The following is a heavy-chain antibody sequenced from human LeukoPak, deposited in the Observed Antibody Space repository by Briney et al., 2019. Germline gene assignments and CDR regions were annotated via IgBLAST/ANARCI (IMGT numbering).Heavy chain of an antibody. J-gene: IGHJ5*02. CDR3: ARDKLRDGYANWFDP. D-gene: IGHD5-24*01. V-gene: IGHV4-31*03. CDR2: IYYSGST. Sequence: SETLSLTCTVSGGSISSGGYYWSWIRQHPGKGLEWIGYIYYSGSTYYNPSLKSRVTISVDTSKNQFSLKLSSVTAADTAVYYCARDKLRDGYANWFDPWGQGTLVTVSS. CDR1: GGSISSGGYY.